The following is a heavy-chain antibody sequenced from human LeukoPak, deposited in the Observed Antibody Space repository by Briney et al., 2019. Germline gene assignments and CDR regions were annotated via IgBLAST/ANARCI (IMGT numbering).Heavy chain of an antibody. CDR2: IIPIFGTA. CDR1: RGTFSSYA. J-gene: IGHJ4*02. CDR3: ASAALAGGIAAAGTDY. V-gene: IGHV1-69*05. D-gene: IGHD6-13*01. Sequence: SVKVSCKACRGTFSSYAISWVRQAPGQGLEWMGRIIPIFGTANYAQKFQGRVTITTDESTSTAYMELSSLRSEDTAVYYCASAALAGGIAAAGTDYWGQGTLVTVSS.